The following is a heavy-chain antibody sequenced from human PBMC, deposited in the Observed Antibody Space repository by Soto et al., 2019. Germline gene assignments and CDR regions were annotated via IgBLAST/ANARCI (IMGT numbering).Heavy chain of an antibody. V-gene: IGHV1-69*13. CDR3: AHQTYYASSGPRLAAFAI. D-gene: IGHD3-22*01. J-gene: IGHJ3*02. CDR2: IIPIFGTA. Sequence: SVKVSCKASGGTFSSYAISWVRQAPGQGLEWMGGIIPIFGTANYAQKFQGRVTITADESTSTAYMELSSLRSEDTAVYYCAHQTYYASSGPRLAAFAIWGQGTMVTVSS. CDR1: GGTFSSYA.